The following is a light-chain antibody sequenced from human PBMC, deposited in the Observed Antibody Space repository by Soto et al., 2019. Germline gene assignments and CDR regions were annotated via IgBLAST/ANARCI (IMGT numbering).Light chain of an antibody. J-gene: IGKJ1*01. CDR1: QSVSSSY. CDR3: QQYDGSPRT. V-gene: IGKV3-20*01. CDR2: GAS. Sequence: EIVLTQSTGTLPLSPGERATLSCRASQSVSSSYLAWYQQKPGQAPRLLIYGASSRATGIPDRFSGSGSGTDFTLTITRLEPEDFAVYHCQQYDGSPRTFGQGTKADIK.